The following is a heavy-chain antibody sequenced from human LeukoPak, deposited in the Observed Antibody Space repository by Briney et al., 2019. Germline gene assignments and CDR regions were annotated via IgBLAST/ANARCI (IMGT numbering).Heavy chain of an antibody. D-gene: IGHD6-19*01. CDR1: GYTFTSYG. CDR2: ISAYNGNT. Sequence: ASVKVSCKASGYTFTSYGISWVRQAPGQGLEWMGWISAYNGNTNYAQKFQGRVTMTEDTSTDTAYMELSSLRSEDTAVYYCATDGTGIAVAGKRGYYYYYYGMDVWGQGTTVTVSS. V-gene: IGHV1-18*01. CDR3: ATDGTGIAVAGKRGYYYYYYGMDV. J-gene: IGHJ6*02.